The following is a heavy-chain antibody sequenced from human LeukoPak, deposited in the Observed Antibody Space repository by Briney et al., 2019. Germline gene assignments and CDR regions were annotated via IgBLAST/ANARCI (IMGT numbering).Heavy chain of an antibody. V-gene: IGHV3-23*01. CDR3: ARGIVTMIVVIDY. CDR1: GFTFSSYA. J-gene: IGHJ4*02. Sequence: GGSLRLSCSASGFTFSSYAMSWVRQAPGKGLEWVSGISGSGGSTFYADFVQGRLTISRDISKNTLYLQMDSLRAEDTAVYYCARGIVTMIVVIDYWGQGTLVTVSS. CDR2: ISGSGGST. D-gene: IGHD3-22*01.